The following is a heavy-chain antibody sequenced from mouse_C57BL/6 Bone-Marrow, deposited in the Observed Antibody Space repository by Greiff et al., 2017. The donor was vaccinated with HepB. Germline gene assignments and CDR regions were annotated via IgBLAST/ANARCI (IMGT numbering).Heavy chain of an antibody. CDR1: GYTFTSYW. J-gene: IGHJ2*01. CDR2: IDPSDSYT. CDR3: AREGVSTMVTTYFDY. D-gene: IGHD2-2*01. V-gene: IGHV1-50*01. Sequence: QVQLQQPGAELVKPGASVKLSCKASGYTFTSYWMQWVKQRPGQGLEWIGEIDPSDSYTNYNQKFKGKATLTVDTSSSTAYMQLSSLTSEDSAVYYCAREGVSTMVTTYFDYWGQGTTLTVSS.